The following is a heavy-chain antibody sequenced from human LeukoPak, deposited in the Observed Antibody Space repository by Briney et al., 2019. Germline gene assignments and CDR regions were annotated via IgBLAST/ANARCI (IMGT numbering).Heavy chain of an antibody. Sequence: GGSLRLSCAASGFAFSSYSMHWVRQAPGKGPEFVSVIGGGGVTTFYADSVKDRFTISRDNSKNTLYLEMGSLRAEDMAVYYCAREGGGSGLWYYDLWGRGTLVTVSS. V-gene: IGHV3-64*02. CDR1: GFAFSSYS. J-gene: IGHJ2*01. CDR2: IGGGGVTT. CDR3: AREGGGSGLWYYDL. D-gene: IGHD1-26*01.